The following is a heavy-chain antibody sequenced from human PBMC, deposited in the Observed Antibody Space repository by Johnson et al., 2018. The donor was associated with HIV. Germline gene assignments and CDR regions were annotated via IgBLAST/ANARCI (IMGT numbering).Heavy chain of an antibody. J-gene: IGHJ3*02. V-gene: IGHV3-11*01. CDR1: GFTFSDYY. D-gene: IGHD3-22*01. CDR2: ISSSGSVI. Sequence: QVQLVESGGGLVKPGGSLRLSCVASGFTFSDYYMSWIRQAPGKGLEWVSYISSSGSVIYSADSVKGRFTISRDNAKNSLYLQMNTPRAEDTAVYYCARDLPYYYDSSNKNGAFDIWGQGTVVTVS. CDR3: ARDLPYYYDSSNKNGAFDI.